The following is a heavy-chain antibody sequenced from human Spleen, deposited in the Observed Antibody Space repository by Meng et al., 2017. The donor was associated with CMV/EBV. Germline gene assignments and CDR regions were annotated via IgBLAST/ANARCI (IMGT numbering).Heavy chain of an antibody. CDR1: GGTFSSYA. CDR3: ARGDYCSRTSCYFRY. CDR2: IIPMSGTP. D-gene: IGHD2-2*01. Sequence: SGGTFSSYAMSWVRQAPGQGLEWMGWIIPMSGTPNYAQKFQGRVTITTDESTSTAYMELSSLRSEDSAVYYCARGDYCSRTSCYFRYWGQGTLVTVSS. V-gene: IGHV1-69*05. J-gene: IGHJ4*02.